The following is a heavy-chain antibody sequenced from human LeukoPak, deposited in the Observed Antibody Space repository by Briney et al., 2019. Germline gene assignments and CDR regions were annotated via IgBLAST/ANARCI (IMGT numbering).Heavy chain of an antibody. CDR3: AKDRRGNWNYVGAFDI. Sequence: GGSLRPSCAASGFTFSSYAMSWVRQAPGKVLEWVSAISASGGGTYYADSVKGRFTISRDNSKNTLYLQMNSLRAEDTAEYYCAKDRRGNWNYVGAFDIWGQGTMVTVSS. V-gene: IGHV3-23*01. D-gene: IGHD1-7*01. CDR1: GFTFSSYA. J-gene: IGHJ3*02. CDR2: ISASGGGT.